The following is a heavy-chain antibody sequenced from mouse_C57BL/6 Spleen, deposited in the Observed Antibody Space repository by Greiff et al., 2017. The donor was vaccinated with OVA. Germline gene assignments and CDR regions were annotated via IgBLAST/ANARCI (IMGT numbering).Heavy chain of an antibody. V-gene: IGHV1-15*01. Sequence: VQRVESGAELVRPGASVTLSCKASGYTFTDYEMHWVKQPPVHGLEWIGAIDPETGGTAYNQKFKGKAILTADKSSSTAYIELRSLTSEDTAVYYCTRFGGNCFAWFADWGQGTLVTVSA. CDR3: TRFGGNCFAWFAD. CDR2: IDPETGGT. J-gene: IGHJ3*01. D-gene: IGHD1-1*02. CDR1: GYTFTDYE.